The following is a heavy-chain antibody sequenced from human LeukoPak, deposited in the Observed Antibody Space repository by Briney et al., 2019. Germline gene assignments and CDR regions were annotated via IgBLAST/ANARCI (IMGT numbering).Heavy chain of an antibody. Sequence: SVKVSCKASGGTFSSYAISWVRQAPGQGLEWMGGVIPIFGTANYAQKFQGRVTITADESTSTAYMELSSLRSEDTAVYYCASGVVPAAPSKYYYYYYGMDVWGQGTTVTVSS. J-gene: IGHJ6*02. CDR2: VIPIFGTA. D-gene: IGHD2-2*01. CDR1: GGTFSSYA. CDR3: ASGVVPAAPSKYYYYYYGMDV. V-gene: IGHV1-69*13.